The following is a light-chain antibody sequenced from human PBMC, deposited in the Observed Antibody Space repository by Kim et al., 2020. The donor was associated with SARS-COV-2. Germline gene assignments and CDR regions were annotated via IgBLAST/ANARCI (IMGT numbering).Light chain of an antibody. J-gene: IGKJ2*01. CDR2: GAS. CDR1: QSISSY. V-gene: IGKV1-39*01. CDR3: QQSYSTLYT. Sequence: DIQMTQSPSSLSASVGDRVTITCRASQSISSYLNWYQHKSGKAPKLLIYGASSLQSGVPSRFSGSASGTDFTLTISSLQPEDFATYYCQQSYSTLYTFGQGTKLEI.